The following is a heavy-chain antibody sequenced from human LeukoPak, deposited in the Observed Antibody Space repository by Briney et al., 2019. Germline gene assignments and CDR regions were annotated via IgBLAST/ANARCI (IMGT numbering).Heavy chain of an antibody. CDR2: ISSNGGST. Sequence: PGGSLRLSCAASGFTFSSYAMHWVRQAPGKGLEYVSAISSNGGSTYYANSVKGRFTISRDNSKNTLYLQMGSLRAEDMAVYYCARGYYYDSSGYLTPNLWYYGMDVWGQGTTVTVSS. D-gene: IGHD3-22*01. J-gene: IGHJ6*02. CDR3: ARGYYYDSSGYLTPNLWYYGMDV. V-gene: IGHV3-64*01. CDR1: GFTFSSYA.